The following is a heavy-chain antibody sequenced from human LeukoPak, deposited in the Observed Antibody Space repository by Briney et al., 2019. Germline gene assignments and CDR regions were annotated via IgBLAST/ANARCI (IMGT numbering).Heavy chain of an antibody. CDR1: GFTFSSYG. J-gene: IGHJ4*02. V-gene: IGHV3-30*03. D-gene: IGHD6-13*01. CDR3: ATAEGYSSY. Sequence: GGSLRLSCAASGFTFSSYGMHWVRQAPGKGLEWVAVISYDGSNKYYADSVKGRFTISRDNSKNTLYLQMNSLRAEDTAVYYCATAEGYSSYWGQGTLVTVSS. CDR2: ISYDGSNK.